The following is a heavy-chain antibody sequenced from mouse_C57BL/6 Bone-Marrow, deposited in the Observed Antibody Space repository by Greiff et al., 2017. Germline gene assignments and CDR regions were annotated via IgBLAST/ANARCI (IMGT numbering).Heavy chain of an antibody. CDR2: ISNGGGRT. CDR3: ARLYGSYDWFAY. D-gene: IGHD2-10*02. V-gene: IGHV5-12*01. J-gene: IGHJ3*01. Sequence: EVQGVESGGGLVQPGGSLKLSCAASGFTFSDYYMYWVRQTPEKRLEWFAYISNGGGRTYYPDTVKGRFTISRDKAKNPLYLQMSRLKSEDTAMYYCARLYGSYDWFAYWGQGTLVTVSA. CDR1: GFTFSDYY.